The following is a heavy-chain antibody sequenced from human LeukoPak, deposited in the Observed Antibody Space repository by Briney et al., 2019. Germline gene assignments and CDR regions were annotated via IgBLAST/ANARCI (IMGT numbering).Heavy chain of an antibody. V-gene: IGHV1-69*13. CDR3: ARGATYYYDSSGYKGDY. Sequence: ASVKVSCKASGYTFTGYYMHWVRQAPGQGLEWMGGIIPIFGTANYAQKFQGRVTITANESTSTAYMELSSLRSEDTAVYYCARGATYYYDSSGYKGDYWGQGTLVTVSS. CDR2: IIPIFGTA. D-gene: IGHD3-22*01. CDR1: GYTFTGYY. J-gene: IGHJ4*02.